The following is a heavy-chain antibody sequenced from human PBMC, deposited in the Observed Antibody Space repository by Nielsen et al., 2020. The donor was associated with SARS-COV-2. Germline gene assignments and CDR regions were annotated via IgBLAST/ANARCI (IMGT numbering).Heavy chain of an antibody. V-gene: IGHV1-46*01. CDR1: GYTFTSYY. CDR2: INPSGGST. Sequence: ASVKVSCKASGYTFTSYYMHWVRQAPGQGLEWMGIINPSGGSTSYAQKFQGRVTITADESTSTAYMELSSLRSEDTAVYYCARLGVDWLLYGMDVWGQGTTVTVSS. J-gene: IGHJ6*02. D-gene: IGHD3-9*01. CDR3: ARLGVDWLLYGMDV.